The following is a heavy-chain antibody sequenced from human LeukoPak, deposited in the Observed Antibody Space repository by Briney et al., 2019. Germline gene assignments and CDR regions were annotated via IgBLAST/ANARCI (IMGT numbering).Heavy chain of an antibody. CDR3: ARTGIKGQWLVPFDY. CDR2: IYYSGDT. J-gene: IGHJ4*02. V-gene: IGHV4-39*01. CDR1: GGSISSSGYY. Sequence: SETLSLTCTVSGGSISSSGYYWDWIRQPPGKGLEWIGPIYYSGDTFYNPSLKSRVTTSVDASRNRFSLRLNSVTAADTAVYYCARTGIKGQWLVPFDYWGQGTLVTVSS. D-gene: IGHD6-19*01.